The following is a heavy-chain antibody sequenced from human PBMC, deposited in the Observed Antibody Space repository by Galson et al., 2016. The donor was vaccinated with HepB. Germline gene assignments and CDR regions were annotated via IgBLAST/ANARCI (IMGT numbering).Heavy chain of an antibody. J-gene: IGHJ1*01. V-gene: IGHV3-23*01. Sequence: SLRLSCAASGFTFSSYAMSWVRQAPGKGLEWVSLISGGGGSTYYADSVQGRFTISRDSSKKPLFLQMNSLRAEDTAVYYCVRESGCSGGTCHSDRYFQHWGQGTLVTVSP. CDR3: VRESGCSGGTCHSDRYFQH. CDR1: GFTFSSYA. D-gene: IGHD2-15*01. CDR2: ISGGGGST.